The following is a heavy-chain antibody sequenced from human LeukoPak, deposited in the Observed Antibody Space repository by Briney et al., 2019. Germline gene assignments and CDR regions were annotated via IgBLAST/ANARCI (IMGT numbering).Heavy chain of an antibody. D-gene: IGHD1-1*01. CDR3: ARARRTGAEPTGPAYSMDF. Sequence: ASVNVSCKASGYTFTGYYTLCVRQAPGQGFEWMGRINSNSGGTNYTQKLEDRVTMTRHTRISTAYMELSRLRSNDTAVYYCARARRTGAEPTGPAYSMDFLGQVPTVTVS. CDR1: GYTFTGYY. V-gene: IGHV1-2*06. CDR2: INSNSGGT. J-gene: IGHJ6*02.